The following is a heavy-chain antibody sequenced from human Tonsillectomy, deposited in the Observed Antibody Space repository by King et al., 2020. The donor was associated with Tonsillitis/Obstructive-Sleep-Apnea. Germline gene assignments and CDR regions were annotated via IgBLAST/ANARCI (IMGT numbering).Heavy chain of an antibody. CDR2: ISYDGSNE. Sequence: VQLVESGGGVVQPVRSLRLSCAASGFTFSTYAMHWVRQAPGKGLEWVAIISYDGSNEYYADSVKGRFTISRDNSKNTLYLQMNSLRPEDTAVYYCARATYYCSSTSCYGRPYYYYYHMDVWGEGTTVTVSS. D-gene: IGHD2-2*01. CDR1: GFTFSTYA. V-gene: IGHV3-30*04. CDR3: ARATYYCSSTSCYGRPYYYYYHMDV. J-gene: IGHJ6*03.